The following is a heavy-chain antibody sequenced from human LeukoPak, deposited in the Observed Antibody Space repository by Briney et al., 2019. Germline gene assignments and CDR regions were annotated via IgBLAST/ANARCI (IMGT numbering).Heavy chain of an antibody. V-gene: IGHV4-34*01. D-gene: IGHD6-13*01. Sequence: SETLSLTCAVYGGSFSGYYWSWIRQPPGKGLEWIGEINHSGSTNYNPSLKSRVTISVDTSKNQFSLKLSSVTAADTAVYYCARHMAAAGTYGMDVWGQGTTVTVSS. J-gene: IGHJ6*02. CDR3: ARHMAAAGTYGMDV. CDR2: INHSGST. CDR1: GGSFSGYY.